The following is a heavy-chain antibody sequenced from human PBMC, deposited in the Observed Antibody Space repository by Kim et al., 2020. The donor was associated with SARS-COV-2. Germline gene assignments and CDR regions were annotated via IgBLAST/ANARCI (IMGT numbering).Heavy chain of an antibody. CDR2: NGNT. D-gene: IGHD6-19*01. Sequence: NGNTKYSQKFQGRVTITRDTSAGTAYMELSSLRSEDTAVYYCARGRQQWPLDWGQGTLVTVSS. CDR3: ARGRQQWPLD. J-gene: IGHJ4*02. V-gene: IGHV1-3*01.